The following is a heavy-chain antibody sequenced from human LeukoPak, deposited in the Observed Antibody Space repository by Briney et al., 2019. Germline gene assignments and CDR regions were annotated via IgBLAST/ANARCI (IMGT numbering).Heavy chain of an antibody. CDR3: ARLHVDIVATTPDY. CDR2: ISSSGSTI. D-gene: IGHD5-12*01. J-gene: IGHJ4*02. Sequence: GGSLRLSCAASGFTLSDYYMSWIRQAPGKGLEWVSYISSSGSTIYYADSVKGRFTISRDNAKSSLYLQMNSLRAEDTAVYYCARLHVDIVATTPDYWGQGTLVTVSS. CDR1: GFTLSDYY. V-gene: IGHV3-11*01.